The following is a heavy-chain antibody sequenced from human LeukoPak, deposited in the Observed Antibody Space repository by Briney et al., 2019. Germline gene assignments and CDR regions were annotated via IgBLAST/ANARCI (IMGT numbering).Heavy chain of an antibody. CDR1: GFTFSSYT. Sequence: GGSLRLSCAASGFTFSSYTMTWVRQAPGKGLEWVSVISGSGATTYYADSVKGRFTISRDNSKNTLFLQMNSLRAEDTAVYYCAKRIVPAGSRGMDVWGQGTTVTVSS. CDR3: AKRIVPAGSRGMDV. V-gene: IGHV3-23*01. J-gene: IGHJ6*02. D-gene: IGHD2-2*01. CDR2: ISGSGATT.